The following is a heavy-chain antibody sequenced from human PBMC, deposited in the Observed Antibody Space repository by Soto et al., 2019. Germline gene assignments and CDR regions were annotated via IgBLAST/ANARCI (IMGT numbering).Heavy chain of an antibody. D-gene: IGHD1-7*01. J-gene: IGHJ4*02. CDR3: AKNQERELPRVIDF. V-gene: IGHV3-23*01. Sequence: GGSLRLSCAASGFTLSSYAMSWVRQAPGKGLEWVSSFSVSGTNTYYADSVRGRFTISRDRSKNTLYLQMSSLRAEDTALYYCAKNQERELPRVIDFWGQGTLVTVSS. CDR1: GFTLSSYA. CDR2: FSVSGTNT.